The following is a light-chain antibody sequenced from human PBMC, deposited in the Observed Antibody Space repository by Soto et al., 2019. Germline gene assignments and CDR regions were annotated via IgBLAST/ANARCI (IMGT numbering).Light chain of an antibody. CDR2: KAS. CDR1: QTISSW. CDR3: QHYNSYSEA. V-gene: IGKV1-5*03. J-gene: IGKJ1*01. Sequence: DIQSTQAYSTLSGSVGDRVTIPCRASQTISSWLAWYQQKPGKAPKLLIYKASTLKSGVPSRFSGSGSGTEFTLTISSLQPDDFATYYCQHYNSYSEAFGQGTKVDIK.